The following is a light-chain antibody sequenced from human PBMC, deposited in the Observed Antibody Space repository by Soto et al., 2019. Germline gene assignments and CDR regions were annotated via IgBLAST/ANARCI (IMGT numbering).Light chain of an antibody. J-gene: IGLJ1*01. Sequence: QSVLTQPASVSGSPGQSINISCTGTSSDVGGYNYVSWYQQHPGKAPKLMIYEVSNRPSGVSNRFSGSKSGNTASLTISGLQAEDEADYYCSSYTSSSTLVFGTRTKLTVL. CDR1: SSDVGGYNY. CDR3: SSYTSSSTLV. V-gene: IGLV2-14*01. CDR2: EVS.